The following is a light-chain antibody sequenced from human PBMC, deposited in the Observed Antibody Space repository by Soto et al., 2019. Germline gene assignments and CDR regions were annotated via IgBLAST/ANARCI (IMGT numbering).Light chain of an antibody. V-gene: IGKV1-39*01. CDR2: SAS. J-gene: IGKJ4*01. CDR1: ESISNY. CDR3: QQTFSNLIS. Sequence: IQLTQSPSSLSASAGDRVTIACRASESISNYLNWYQLKPGEAPKVLIYSASTLRGGVPSRFSGTGSGTEFTLTIISLQPEDVATYFCQQTFSNLISFGGGTKVEIK.